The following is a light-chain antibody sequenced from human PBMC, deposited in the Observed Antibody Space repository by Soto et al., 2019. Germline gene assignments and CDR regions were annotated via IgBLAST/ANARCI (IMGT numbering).Light chain of an antibody. CDR3: QQYGSSPWT. Sequence: ERVMTQPPATLSVYPGERASLSCRASQSVSNRYLDWYQQKPGQAPRLLIYGASSRATGVPDRISGSGCGTDFALTINRLEAEDFAVYYCQQYGSSPWTFGQGTKVDIK. J-gene: IGKJ1*01. V-gene: IGKV3-20*01. CDR2: GAS. CDR1: QSVSNRY.